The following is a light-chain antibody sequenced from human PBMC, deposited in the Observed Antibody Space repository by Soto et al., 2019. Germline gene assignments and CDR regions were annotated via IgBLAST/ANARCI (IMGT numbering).Light chain of an antibody. Sequence: QFVLTQPDSVSRSPGQTITIPCPGTSSDVRSYNLTSWYQQHPGKAAKLMIYEGSKRPSGVSNRVSGSKSGNTASLTISGLQAEDEADYYCCSYAGSSTVVFGGGTQLTVL. J-gene: IGLJ2*01. CDR1: SSDVRSYNL. V-gene: IGLV2-23*01. CDR3: CSYAGSSTVV. CDR2: EGS.